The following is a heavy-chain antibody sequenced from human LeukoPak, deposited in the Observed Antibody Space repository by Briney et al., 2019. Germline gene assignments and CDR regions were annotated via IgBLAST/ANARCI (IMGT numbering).Heavy chain of an antibody. V-gene: IGHV4-39*01. CDR2: IYYSGST. J-gene: IGHJ3*02. D-gene: IGHD6-13*01. CDR1: GGSISSGSYY. CDR3: AKSQSSSWARGAFDI. Sequence: SETLSLTCTVSGGSISSGSYYWGCIRQPPGKGLECNGSIYYSGSTYYNPSLKSRVTISVDTSKNQFSLKLSSVTAADTAVYYCAKSQSSSWARGAFDIWGQGTMVTVSS.